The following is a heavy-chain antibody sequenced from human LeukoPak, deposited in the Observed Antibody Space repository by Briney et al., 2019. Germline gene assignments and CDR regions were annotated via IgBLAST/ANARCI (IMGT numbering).Heavy chain of an antibody. D-gene: IGHD3-22*01. CDR2: INPNSGGT. CDR1: GYTFTGYY. V-gene: IGHV1-2*02. Sequence: ASVKVSCKASGYTFTGYYMHWVRQAPGQGLEWMGWINPNSGGTNYAQKFQGRVTMTRDTSISTAYMELSRLRSDDTAVYYCARVKYYYDSSGYSYIDYWGQGTLVTVSS. J-gene: IGHJ4*02. CDR3: ARVKYYYDSSGYSYIDY.